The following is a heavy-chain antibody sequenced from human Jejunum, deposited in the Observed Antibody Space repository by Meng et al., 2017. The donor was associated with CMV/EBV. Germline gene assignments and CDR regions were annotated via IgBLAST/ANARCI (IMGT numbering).Heavy chain of an antibody. Sequence: QVQLVESGSECKNPGASGKVSCKASGYTFTRYPMNWVRQAPGQGLEWMGWISTNTGNPTYAQGFTGRFVFSVDTSVSTAYLQISSLKAEDTAVYYCGTLKYTSGFYGPAYWGQGALVTVSS. V-gene: IGHV7-4-1*02. J-gene: IGHJ4*02. CDR3: GTLKYTSGFYGPAY. D-gene: IGHD6-19*01. CDR1: GYTFTRYP. CDR2: ISTNTGNP.